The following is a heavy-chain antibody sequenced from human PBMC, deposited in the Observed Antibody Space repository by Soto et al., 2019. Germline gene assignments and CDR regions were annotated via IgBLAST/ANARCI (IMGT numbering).Heavy chain of an antibody. Sequence: LSLSCAASGFTFSRFAIHWVRQAPGKGLEWVAVISYDLTKKYYADSVKGRFTISRDNSKNTVSLQMNSLTAEDTAVYYCAKDRGGADYFDYWGQGALVTVSS. D-gene: IGHD2-21*01. CDR2: ISYDLTKK. CDR1: GFTFSRFA. J-gene: IGHJ4*02. V-gene: IGHV3-30*18. CDR3: AKDRGGADYFDY.